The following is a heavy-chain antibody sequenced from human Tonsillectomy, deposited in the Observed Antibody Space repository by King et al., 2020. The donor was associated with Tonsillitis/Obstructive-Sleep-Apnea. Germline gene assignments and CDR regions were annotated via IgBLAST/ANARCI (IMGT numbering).Heavy chain of an antibody. CDR2: ISAYNGNT. J-gene: IGHJ4*02. V-gene: IGHV1-18*01. CDR3: ARDYCSSTSCYARYFDY. Sequence: QVQLVQSGAEVKKPGASVKVSCTASGYTFTSYGISWVRQAPGHGLEWMGWISAYNGNTNYAQKLQGRVTMTTDTSTSTAYMELRSLRSDDTAVYYCARDYCSSTSCYARYFDYWGQGTLVTVSS. CDR1: GYTFTSYG. D-gene: IGHD2-2*01.